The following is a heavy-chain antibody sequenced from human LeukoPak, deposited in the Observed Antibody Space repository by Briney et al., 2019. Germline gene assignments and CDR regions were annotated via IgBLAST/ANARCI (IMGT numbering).Heavy chain of an antibody. CDR3: ARDPAGGYFDWLFGRDDAFDI. D-gene: IGHD3-9*01. V-gene: IGHV1-46*01. CDR1: GYTFTSYY. CDR2: INPSGGST. Sequence: ASMKVSCKASGYTFTSYYMHWVRQAPGQGLEWMGIINPSGGSTSHAQKFQGRVTMTRDTSTSTVYMELSSLRSEDTAVYYCARDPAGGYFDWLFGRDDAFDIWGQGTMVTVSS. J-gene: IGHJ3*02.